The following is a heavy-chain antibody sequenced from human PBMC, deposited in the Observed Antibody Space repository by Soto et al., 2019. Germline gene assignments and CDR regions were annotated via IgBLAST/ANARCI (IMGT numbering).Heavy chain of an antibody. D-gene: IGHD5-12*01. CDR3: ASGWLQYAFDI. CDR1: GFTFSSYW. Sequence: GGSLRLSCAASGFTFSSYWMSWVRQAPGKGLEWVANIKQDGSEKYYVDSVKGRFTISRDNAKNSLYLQMNSLRAEDTAVYYCASGWLQYAFDIWGQGTMVTVSS. V-gene: IGHV3-7*03. J-gene: IGHJ3*02. CDR2: IKQDGSEK.